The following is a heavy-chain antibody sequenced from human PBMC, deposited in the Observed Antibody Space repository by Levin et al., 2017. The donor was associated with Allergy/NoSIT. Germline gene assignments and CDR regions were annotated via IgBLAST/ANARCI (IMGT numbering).Heavy chain of an antibody. V-gene: IGHV1-2*06. CDR1: GYTFTAYD. J-gene: IGHJ5*02. CDR3: AREVVPTAANWFDP. Sequence: ASVKVSCKASGYTFTAYDMHWVRQAPGQGLEWMGRINPNSGDTSYAQNFQGRVTMTRDTSISTADMELSRLRSDDTAVDYCAREVVPTAANWFDPWGQGTLVTVSS. CDR2: INPNSGDT. D-gene: IGHD2-2*01.